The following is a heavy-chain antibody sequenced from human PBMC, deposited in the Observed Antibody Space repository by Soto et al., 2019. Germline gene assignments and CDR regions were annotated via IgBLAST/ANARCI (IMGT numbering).Heavy chain of an antibody. CDR1: GFTFSGSA. J-gene: IGHJ2*01. V-gene: IGHV3-73*02. CDR2: IRSKANSYAT. D-gene: IGHD5-12*01. CDR3: TRQQRDGYKKVCWYFDL. Sequence: EVQLVESGGGLVQPGGSLKLSCAASGFTFSGSAMHWVRQASGKGLEWVGRIRSKANSYATAYAASVKGRFTISRDDSKNTAYLQMNSLKTEDTAVYYCTRQQRDGYKKVCWYFDLWGRGTLVTVSS.